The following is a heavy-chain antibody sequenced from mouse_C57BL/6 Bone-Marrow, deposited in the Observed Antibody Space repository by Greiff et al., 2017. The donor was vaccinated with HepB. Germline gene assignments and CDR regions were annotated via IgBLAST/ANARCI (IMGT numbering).Heavy chain of an antibody. V-gene: IGHV5-4*01. CDR2: ISDGGSYT. Sequence: EVQLQESGGGLVKPGGSLKLSCAASGFTFSSYAMSWVRQTPEKRLEWVATISDGGSYTYYPDNVKGRFTISRDNAKNNLYLQMSHLKSEDTAMYYCARAGLWYFDVWGTGTTVTVSS. CDR1: GFTFSSYA. CDR3: ARAGLWYFDV. J-gene: IGHJ1*03.